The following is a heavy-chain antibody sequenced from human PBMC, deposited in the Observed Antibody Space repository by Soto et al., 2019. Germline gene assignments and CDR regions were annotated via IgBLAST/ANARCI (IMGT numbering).Heavy chain of an antibody. CDR3: ARPHYDSSGYSTLDY. V-gene: IGHV5-51*01. D-gene: IGHD3-22*01. CDR1: GYSFTSYW. J-gene: IGHJ4*02. CDR2: IYPGDSDT. Sequence: GESLKISCKGSGYSFTSYWIGWVRHMPGKGLEWMGIIYPGDSDTRYSPSFRGQVTISADKSISTAYLQWSSLKASDTAMYYCARPHYDSSGYSTLDYWGQGTLVTVSS.